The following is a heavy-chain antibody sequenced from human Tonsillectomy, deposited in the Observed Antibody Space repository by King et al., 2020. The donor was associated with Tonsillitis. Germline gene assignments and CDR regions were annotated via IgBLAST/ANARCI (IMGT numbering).Heavy chain of an antibody. D-gene: IGHD3-16*01. V-gene: IGHV3-21*01. CDR1: GFSFSSYA. J-gene: IGHJ4*02. CDR2: ISSTSKYI. Sequence: EVQLVESGGGLVKPGGSLRLSCTASGFSFSSYAMNLVRQAPGKGLEWVSSISSTSKYIFSADSVKGRFTISRDNAKNSLFLQMSGLGAGDTAVYYCARDVLGGFDYWGQGTLVPVSS. CDR3: ARDVLGGFDY.